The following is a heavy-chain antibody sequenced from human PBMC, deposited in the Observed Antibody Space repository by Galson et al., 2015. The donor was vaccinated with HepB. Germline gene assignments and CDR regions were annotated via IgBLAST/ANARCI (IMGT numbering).Heavy chain of an antibody. V-gene: IGHV1-18*04. CDR1: GYTFTSYG. J-gene: IGHJ3*02. CDR3: ARDRMDYYDSSGYRAFVI. Sequence: VKVSCKASGYTFTSYGISWVRQAPGQGLEWMGWISAYNGNTNYAQKLQGRVTMTTDTSTSTAYMELRSLRSDDTAVYYCARDRMDYYDSSGYRAFVIWGQGTMVTVSS. CDR2: ISAYNGNT. D-gene: IGHD3-22*01.